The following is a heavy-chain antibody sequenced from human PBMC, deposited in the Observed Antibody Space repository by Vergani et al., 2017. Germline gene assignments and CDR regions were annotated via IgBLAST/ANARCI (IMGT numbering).Heavy chain of an antibody. V-gene: IGHV3-30*18. CDR3: AKDYEHIVVVMATQPDY. CDR2: ISYDGSNK. CDR1: GFTFRSYG. J-gene: IGHJ4*02. Sequence: QVQLVESGGGVVQPGRSLRLSCAASGFTFRSYGMHWVRQAPGKGLEWVAVISYDGSNKYYADSVKGRFTISRDNSKNTLYLQMNSLRAEDTAVYYCAKDYEHIVVVMATQPDYWGQGTLVTVSS. D-gene: IGHD2-21*01.